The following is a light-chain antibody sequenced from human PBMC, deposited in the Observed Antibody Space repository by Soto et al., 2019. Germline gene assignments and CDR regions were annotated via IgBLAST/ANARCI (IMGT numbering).Light chain of an antibody. CDR3: QQYGSSSGLT. J-gene: IGKJ4*01. CDR2: DVS. V-gene: IGKV3-20*01. Sequence: EIVMTQSPATLSVSPGERATLSCRANQSVTSSLAWFQQKPGQAPRLLIYDVSRRATAIPARFSGSGSGTDFTLTISRLEPEDFAVYYCQQYGSSSGLTFGGGTKVDIK. CDR1: QSVTSS.